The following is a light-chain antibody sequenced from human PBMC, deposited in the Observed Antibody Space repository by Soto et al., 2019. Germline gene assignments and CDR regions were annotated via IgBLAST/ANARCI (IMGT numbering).Light chain of an antibody. CDR1: QSVSLS. J-gene: IGKJ1*01. CDR2: DAS. Sequence: EIVFTQSPATPSLSPGGRATLSCRASQSVSLSLAWYQQKPGQAARLLIYDASKRASVFPARFSGSGSGTYFTLTISSLEPEDFAVYYCQERTGWPPWTFGQGTKVDTK. CDR3: QERTGWPPWT. V-gene: IGKV3-11*01.